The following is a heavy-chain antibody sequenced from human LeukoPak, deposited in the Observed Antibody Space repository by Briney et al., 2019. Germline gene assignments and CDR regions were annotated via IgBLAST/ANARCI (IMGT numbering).Heavy chain of an antibody. CDR3: AKGIQWLGKGLDY. Sequence: GGSLRLSCAASGFTFSSYAMHWVRQAPGKGLEWVSGISWNSGSIGYADSVKGRFTISRDNAKNSLYLQMNSLRAGDTALYYCAKGIQWLGKGLDYWGQGTLVTVSS. CDR1: GFTFSSYA. D-gene: IGHD6-19*01. J-gene: IGHJ4*02. V-gene: IGHV3-9*01. CDR2: ISWNSGSI.